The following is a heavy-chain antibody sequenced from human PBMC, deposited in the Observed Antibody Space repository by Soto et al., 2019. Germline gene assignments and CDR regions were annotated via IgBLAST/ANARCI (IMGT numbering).Heavy chain of an antibody. J-gene: IGHJ4*02. V-gene: IGHV3-30*18. CDR1: GFTFSSYG. CDR2: ISYDGSNK. Sequence: VGSLRLSCAASGFTFSSYGMHWVRQAPGKGPEWVAVISYDGSNKYYADSVKGRFTISRDNSKNTLYLQMNSLRAEDTAVYYCAKDRWYYYDSSGYYPDYWGQGTLVTVSS. CDR3: AKDRWYYYDSSGYYPDY. D-gene: IGHD3-22*01.